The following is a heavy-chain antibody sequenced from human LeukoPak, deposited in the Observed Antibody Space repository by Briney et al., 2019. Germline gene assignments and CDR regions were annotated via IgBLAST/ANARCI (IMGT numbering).Heavy chain of an antibody. V-gene: IGHV3-7*01. D-gene: IGHD3-3*01. Sequence: PGGSLRLSCAASGFTFSNYWMSWVRQAPGKGLEWVANINQDGSEKNYVDSVKGQFTISRDNAKNSLYLQMNSLRAEDTAVYYCARIPEWRNYLDYWGQGTLVTVSS. J-gene: IGHJ4*02. CDR3: ARIPEWRNYLDY. CDR1: GFTFSNYW. CDR2: INQDGSEK.